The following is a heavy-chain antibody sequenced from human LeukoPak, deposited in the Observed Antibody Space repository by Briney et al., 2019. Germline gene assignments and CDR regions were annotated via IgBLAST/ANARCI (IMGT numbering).Heavy chain of an antibody. Sequence: PSETLSLTCTVSGGSISSYYWSWIRQPPGKGLEWIGYIYYSGSTNYNPSLKSRVTISVDTSKNQFSLKLSSVTAAGTAVYYCARGPPEPIDYYYYYMDVWGKGTTVTVSS. CDR3: ARGPPEPIDYYYYYMDV. CDR1: GGSISSYY. V-gene: IGHV4-59*01. D-gene: IGHD1-14*01. CDR2: IYYSGST. J-gene: IGHJ6*03.